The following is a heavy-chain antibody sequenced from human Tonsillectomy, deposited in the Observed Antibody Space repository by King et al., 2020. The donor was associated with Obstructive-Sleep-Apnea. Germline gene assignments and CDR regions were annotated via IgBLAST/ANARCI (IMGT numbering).Heavy chain of an antibody. V-gene: IGHV3-23*04. CDR1: GFTFSSYA. Sequence: VQLVESGGGLVQPGGSLRLSCAASGFTFSSYAMSWVRQAPGKGLEWVSAIVGSGGSIYYANSVKGRLTIARDNSKNTLYLQMNSRRAEDTAVYYCANAGGELFFDYWGQGTLVTVSS. CDR2: IVGSGGSI. J-gene: IGHJ4*02. D-gene: IGHD1-26*01. CDR3: ANAGGELFFDY.